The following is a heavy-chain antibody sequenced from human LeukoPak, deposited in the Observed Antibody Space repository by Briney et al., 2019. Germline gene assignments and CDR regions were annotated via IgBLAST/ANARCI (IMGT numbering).Heavy chain of an antibody. CDR3: ASATQTPSWYYDILTGYYPFDY. J-gene: IGHJ4*02. D-gene: IGHD3-9*01. Sequence: RSSETLSLTCIVSGGSISSYYWSWIRQPPGKGLEWIGYIYYSGSTNYNPSLKSRVTISVDTSKNQFSLKLSSVTAADTAVYYCASATQTPSWYYDILTGYYPFDYWGQGTLVTVSS. CDR1: GGSISSYY. CDR2: IYYSGST. V-gene: IGHV4-59*01.